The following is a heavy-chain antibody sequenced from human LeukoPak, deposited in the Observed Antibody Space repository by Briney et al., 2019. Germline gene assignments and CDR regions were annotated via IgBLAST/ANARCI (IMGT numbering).Heavy chain of an antibody. CDR1: GGSISSYY. CDR2: IYYSGST. D-gene: IGHD4-17*01. Sequence: PSETLSLTCTVSGGSISSYYWSWIRQPPGKGLEWIGYIYYSGSTNYNPSLKSRVTISVDTSKNQFSLKLSSVTAADTAVYYCAEGGATVTRRYFDLWGRGTLVTVSS. CDR3: AEGGATVTRRYFDL. V-gene: IGHV4-59*08. J-gene: IGHJ2*01.